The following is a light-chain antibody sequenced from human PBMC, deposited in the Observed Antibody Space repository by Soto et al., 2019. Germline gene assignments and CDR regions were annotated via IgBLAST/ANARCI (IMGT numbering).Light chain of an antibody. CDR3: QQYGRSLIT. CDR2: AAS. V-gene: IGKV3-20*01. Sequence: EFVLTQSPGTLSLSPVESATLSCRASQSVRSTYLAWYQQKPGQAPRLLVYAASTRATGIPDRFSGTGSGTDFTLTISRLEPEDFAVYYCQQYGRSLITFGQGTRLEIK. J-gene: IGKJ5*01. CDR1: QSVRSTY.